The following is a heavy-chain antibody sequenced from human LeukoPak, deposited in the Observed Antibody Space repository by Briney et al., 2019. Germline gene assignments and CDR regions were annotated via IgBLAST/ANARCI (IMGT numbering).Heavy chain of an antibody. J-gene: IGHJ4*02. CDR2: ISYDGSNK. V-gene: IGHV3-30-3*01. CDR1: GFTLSNYW. Sequence: GGSLRLSCAASGFTLSNYWMHWVRQAPGKGLEWVAVISYDGSNKYYADSVKGRFTISRDNSKNTLYLQMNSLRAEDTAVYYCARGPIWGWPRYFDYWGQGTLVTVSS. CDR3: ARGPIWGWPRYFDY. D-gene: IGHD4/OR15-4a*01.